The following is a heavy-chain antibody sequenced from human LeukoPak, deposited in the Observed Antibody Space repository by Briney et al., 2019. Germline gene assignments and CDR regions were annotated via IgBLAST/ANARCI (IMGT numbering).Heavy chain of an antibody. V-gene: IGHV5-51*01. D-gene: IGHD6-13*01. J-gene: IGHJ4*02. CDR3: ARLGIAATGRRPQIDY. CDR1: GYSFTSYW. Sequence: GESLKISCQCSGYSFTSYWIDWVRQMPGKGLEWMGIIYPGDSDTKYSPSFQGQVTISVDKSTSTAYLEWSSPKASDTAMYYCARLGIAATGRRPQIDYWGQGTLVTVSS. CDR2: IYPGDSDT.